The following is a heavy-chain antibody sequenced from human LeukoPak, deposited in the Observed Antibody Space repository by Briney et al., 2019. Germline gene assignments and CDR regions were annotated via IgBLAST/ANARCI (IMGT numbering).Heavy chain of an antibody. J-gene: IGHJ4*02. CDR1: GFTFSNYG. CDR3: AKVNWCSASCADA. Sequence: GGSLRLSCAASGFTFSNYGMHWVRQAPGKGLEWVAVIAHDGSIKHYADSVKGRFTISRDNSKNTLLLQMNSLRAEDTAVYYCAKVNWCSASCADAWGQGTLVTVSS. CDR2: IAHDGSIK. D-gene: IGHD2-2*01. V-gene: IGHV3-30*18.